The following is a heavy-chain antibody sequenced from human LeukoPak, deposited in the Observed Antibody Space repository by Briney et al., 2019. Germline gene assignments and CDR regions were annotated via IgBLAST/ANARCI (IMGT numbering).Heavy chain of an antibody. D-gene: IGHD6-19*01. CDR3: AKDTSGWTTHPLFDY. CDR2: ISWNSGSI. V-gene: IGHV3-9*01. Sequence: PGGSLRLSCAASGFTFSSYAMSWVRQAPGKGLEWVSGISWNSGSIGYADSVKGRFTISRDNAKNSLYLQMNSLRAEDTALYYCAKDTSGWTTHPLFDYWGQGTLVTVSS. J-gene: IGHJ4*02. CDR1: GFTFSSYA.